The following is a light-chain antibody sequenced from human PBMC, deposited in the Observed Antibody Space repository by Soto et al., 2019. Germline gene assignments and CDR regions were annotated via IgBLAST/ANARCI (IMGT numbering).Light chain of an antibody. Sequence: DIQMTQSPSSLSASVGDRVTITCRASQGISNSLAWYQQNAGKSPKLLIYAASNLQSGVPSRFSGSGSGTDFSLTIGRLQPEDVATYYCQTYNSARVTFGGGTKVEIK. CDR3: QTYNSARVT. CDR1: QGISNS. CDR2: AAS. V-gene: IGKV1-27*01. J-gene: IGKJ4*01.